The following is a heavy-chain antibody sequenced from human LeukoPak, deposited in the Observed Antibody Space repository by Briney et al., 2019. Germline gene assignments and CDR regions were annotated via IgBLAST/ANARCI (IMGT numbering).Heavy chain of an antibody. J-gene: IGHJ1*01. V-gene: IGHV3-9*03. Sequence: GGSLRLSCAASGFTFDDYAMHWVRQAPGKGLEWVSGISWNSGGIGYADSVKGRFTISRDNAKNSLYLQMNSLRAEDMALYYCAKGPGSSPREYFQHWGQGTLVTVSS. CDR3: AKGPGSSPREYFQH. D-gene: IGHD1-26*01. CDR1: GFTFDDYA. CDR2: ISWNSGGI.